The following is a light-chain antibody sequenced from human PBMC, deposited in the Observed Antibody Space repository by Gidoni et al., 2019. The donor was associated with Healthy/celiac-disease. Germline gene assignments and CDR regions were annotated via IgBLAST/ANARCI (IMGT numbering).Light chain of an antibody. V-gene: IGKV4-1*01. CDR1: RSVLYSSNNKNY. CDR2: CAS. J-gene: IGKJ1*01. Sequence: AMTSCPDSRDVSLCEWATINCKSSRSVLYSSNNKNYLAWYQQKPGQPPKLLIYCASPWASGVPDRFSGSGSGTDFTLTINSLHAEDVAVYYCQQYCSTPPTFXQXTKVXIK. CDR3: QQYCSTPPT.